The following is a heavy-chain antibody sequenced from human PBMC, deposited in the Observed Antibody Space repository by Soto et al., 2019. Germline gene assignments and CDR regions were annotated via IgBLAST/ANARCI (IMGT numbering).Heavy chain of an antibody. CDR1: GGTFSSYA. CDR3: ARDNDFWSGYAPDYYYYGMDV. Sequence: GASVKVSCKASGGTFSSYAISWVRQAPGQGLEWMGGIIPIFGTANYAQKFQGRVTITADESTSTAYMELSSLRSEDTAVYYCARDNDFWSGYAPDYYYYGMDVWGQGTTVTVSS. J-gene: IGHJ6*02. CDR2: IIPIFGTA. V-gene: IGHV1-69*13. D-gene: IGHD3-3*01.